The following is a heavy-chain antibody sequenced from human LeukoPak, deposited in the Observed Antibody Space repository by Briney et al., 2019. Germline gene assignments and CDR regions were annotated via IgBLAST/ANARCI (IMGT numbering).Heavy chain of an antibody. J-gene: IGHJ4*02. CDR3: ARLLNYDDLDY. CDR1: GYSFTNYW. CDR2: IYPGDSDT. Sequence: GESLKISCKGSGYSFTNYWIGWVRQMPGKGLEWMGIIYPGDSDTRYSPSFQGQVAISADKSITTAYLQWSSLKASDTAMYYCARLLNYDDLDYWGQGTLVTVSS. V-gene: IGHV5-51*01. D-gene: IGHD3-22*01.